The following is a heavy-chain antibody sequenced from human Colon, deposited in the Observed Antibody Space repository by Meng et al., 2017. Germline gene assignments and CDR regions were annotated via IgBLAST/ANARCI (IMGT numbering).Heavy chain of an antibody. J-gene: IGHJ4*02. Sequence: QPEASVAVLVEPSGSLSPSCAVAGGLNSSYNWWSWVRQPPGKGLEWIGRVDLGGTPYYNPSLESRVIMSLDKSKNQLSLRLTSVAAADTAVYYCARHGGWHFDYWGQGALVTVSS. CDR3: ARHGGWHFDY. CDR1: GGLNSSYNW. D-gene: IGHD6-19*01. CDR2: VDLGGTP. V-gene: IGHV4-4*02.